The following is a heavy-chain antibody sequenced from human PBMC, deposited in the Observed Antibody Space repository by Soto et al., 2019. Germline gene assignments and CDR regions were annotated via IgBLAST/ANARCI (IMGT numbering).Heavy chain of an antibody. V-gene: IGHV3-23*01. CDR3: AKPIYGSGSYYLDV. CDR2: ISGSGGST. D-gene: IGHD3-10*01. J-gene: IGHJ6*02. CDR1: GFTFSSYA. Sequence: GGSLRLSCAASGFTFSSYAMSWVRQAPGKGLEWVSAISGSGGSTYYADSVKGRFTISRDNSKNTLYLQMNSLRAEDTAVYYCAKPIYGSGSYYLDVWGQGTTVTVS.